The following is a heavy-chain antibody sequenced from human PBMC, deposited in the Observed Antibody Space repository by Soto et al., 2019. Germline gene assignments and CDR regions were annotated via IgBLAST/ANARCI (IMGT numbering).Heavy chain of an antibody. CDR3: ARKIPAVVVVLDY. J-gene: IGHJ4*02. CDR1: GGPFSTYY. D-gene: IGHD2-15*01. V-gene: IGHV4-34*01. CDR2: INHSGNT. Sequence: SETLSLTCAVNGGPFSTYYWSWIRQPPWKGLEWIGGINHSGNTNSNPSLKSRITMSVDTYKNQFSLKLSSVTAADTAVYYCARKIPAVVVVLDYWGQGTLVTVSS.